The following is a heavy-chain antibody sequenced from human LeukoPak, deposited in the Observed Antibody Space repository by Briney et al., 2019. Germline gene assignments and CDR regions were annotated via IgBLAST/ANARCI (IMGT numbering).Heavy chain of an antibody. CDR3: AKGRLSSGWFDY. J-gene: IGHJ4*02. V-gene: IGHV4-59*01. Sequence: SETLSLTCTVSGGSIKTYYWSWIRQPPGKGLEWIGYISDTGSTSYNPSLKSRVFISEDTSKYQFSLNLVSVTAADTAVYYCAKGRLSSGWFDYWGQGTLVTVSS. D-gene: IGHD6-25*01. CDR2: ISDTGST. CDR1: GGSIKTYY.